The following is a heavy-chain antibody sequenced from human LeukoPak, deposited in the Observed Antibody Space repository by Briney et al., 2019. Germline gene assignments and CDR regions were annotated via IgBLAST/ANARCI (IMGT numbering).Heavy chain of an antibody. J-gene: IGHJ3*02. V-gene: IGHV3-48*03. CDR1: GFTFSSYE. CDR3: AREGAAAGPDAFDI. CDR2: ISSSGSTI. D-gene: IGHD6-13*01. Sequence: GGSLRLSCAASGFTFSSYEMNWVRQAPGKGLEWVSYISSSGSTIYYADSVKGRFTISRDNAKNSLYLQMNSLRAEDTAVYYCAREGAAAGPDAFDIWGQGTMVTVSS.